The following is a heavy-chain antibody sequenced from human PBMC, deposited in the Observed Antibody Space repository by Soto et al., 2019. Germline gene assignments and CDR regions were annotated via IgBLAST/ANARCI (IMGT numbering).Heavy chain of an antibody. CDR2: IYTSRNN. V-gene: IGHV4-4*07. CDR3: ARGGLRGTYYSFDY. Sequence: QAHLQESGTGLVKPSETLSLTCTFSGGSISSYYWSWIRQPAGKELEWIGRIYTSRNNNYNPSLKSRVTMSVDTSKNQLSLKLTAVTSAATAVDYCARGGLRGTYYSFDYWVQGTLVTFSS. CDR1: GGSISSYY. J-gene: IGHJ4*02. D-gene: IGHD4-17*01.